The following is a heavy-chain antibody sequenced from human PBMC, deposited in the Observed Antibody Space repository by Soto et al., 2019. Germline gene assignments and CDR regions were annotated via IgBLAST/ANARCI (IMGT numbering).Heavy chain of an antibody. J-gene: IGHJ4*02. V-gene: IGHV4-59*08. CDR2: IYYSGST. CDR3: ASSFTRGVGASAFDY. CDR1: GGSSSSYY. Sequence: SETLSLTCTVSGGSSSSYYWSWIRQPPGKGLEWIGYIYYSGSTNYNPSLKSRVTISVDTSKNQFSLKLSSVTAADTAVYYCASSFTRGVGASAFDYWGQGTLVTVSS. D-gene: IGHD1-26*01.